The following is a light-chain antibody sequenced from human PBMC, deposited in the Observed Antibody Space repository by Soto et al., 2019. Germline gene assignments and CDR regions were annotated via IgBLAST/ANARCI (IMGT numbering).Light chain of an antibody. CDR3: QQSYSTPYT. Sequence: DIQMTQSPSSLSASVGDSVTITCRASQSISSYLDWYQQKPGKAPKRLIYAASSLHSGVPSRFSGSGSGTDFTLTISSLQPEDFATYYCQQSYSTPYTFGQGTKVEIK. J-gene: IGKJ2*01. CDR2: AAS. CDR1: QSISSY. V-gene: IGKV1-39*01.